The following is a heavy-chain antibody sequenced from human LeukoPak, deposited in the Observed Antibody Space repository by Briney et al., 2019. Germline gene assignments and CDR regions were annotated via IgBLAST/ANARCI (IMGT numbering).Heavy chain of an antibody. CDR2: IYYSGST. Sequence: SETLSLTCTVSGGSISSGVYYWSWIRQPPGKGLEWIGYIYYSGSTYYNPSLKSRVTISVDTSKNQFSLKLSSVTAADTAVYYCARDSTDWLPHTDDAFDIWGQGTMVTVSS. V-gene: IGHV4-30-4*01. CDR1: GGSISSGVYY. J-gene: IGHJ3*02. D-gene: IGHD3-9*01. CDR3: ARDSTDWLPHTDDAFDI.